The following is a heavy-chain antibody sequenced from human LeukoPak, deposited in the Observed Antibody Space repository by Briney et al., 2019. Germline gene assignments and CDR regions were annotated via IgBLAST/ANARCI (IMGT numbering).Heavy chain of an antibody. CDR2: IYTSGST. Sequence: SETLSLTCTVSGGSISSYYWSWLRQPAGKGMEWIGRIYTSGSTNYNPSLKSRVTMSVDTSKDQFSLKLSSVTAADTAVYYCARGLDWYGSGSYGLVYWGQGTLVTVSS. V-gene: IGHV4-4*07. D-gene: IGHD3-10*01. J-gene: IGHJ4*02. CDR3: ARGLDWYGSGSYGLVY. CDR1: GGSISSYY.